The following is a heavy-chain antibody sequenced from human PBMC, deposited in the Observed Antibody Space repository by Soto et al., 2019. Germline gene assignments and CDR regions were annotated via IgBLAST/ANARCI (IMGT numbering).Heavy chain of an antibody. CDR2: ISSSSSYI. V-gene: IGHV3-21*01. J-gene: IGHJ6*02. CDR3: ARDSGVVSHYGMDV. CDR1: GFTVTSNG. D-gene: IGHD3-3*01. Sequence: PGGSLRLSCGVSGFTVTSNGVSWVRQAPGKGLEWVSSISSSSSYIYYADSVKGRFTISRDNAKNSLYLQMNSLRAEDTAVYYCARDSGVVSHYGMDVWGQGTTVTVSS.